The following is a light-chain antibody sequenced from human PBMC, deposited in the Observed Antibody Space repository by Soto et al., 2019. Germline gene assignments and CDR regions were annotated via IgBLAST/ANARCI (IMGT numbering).Light chain of an antibody. CDR2: AAS. V-gene: IGKV1-12*01. J-gene: IGKJ4*01. CDR1: QSISRY. CDR3: QQADSFPLT. Sequence: DIQMTQSPSFLSASVGDRVTISCRASQSISRYLNWYQQKPGKAPKLLIYAASSLQSGVPSRFSGIGSGTDFTLTINSLQPEDFATYYCQQADSFPLTFGGGTKVDIK.